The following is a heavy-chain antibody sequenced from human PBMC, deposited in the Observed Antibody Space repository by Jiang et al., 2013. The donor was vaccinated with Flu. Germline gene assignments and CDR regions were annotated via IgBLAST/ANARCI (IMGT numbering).Heavy chain of an antibody. D-gene: IGHD6-13*01. J-gene: IGHJ3*02. CDR1: GYTLTELS. Sequence: GAEVKKPGASVKVSCKVSGYTLTELSMHWVRQAPGKGLEWMGGFDPEDGETIYAQKFQGRVTMTEDTSTDTAYMELSSLRSEDTAVYYCATLRHSSSWYGTGDAFDIWGQGTMVTVSS. CDR2: FDPEDGET. V-gene: IGHV1-24*01. CDR3: ATLRHSSSWYGTGDAFDI.